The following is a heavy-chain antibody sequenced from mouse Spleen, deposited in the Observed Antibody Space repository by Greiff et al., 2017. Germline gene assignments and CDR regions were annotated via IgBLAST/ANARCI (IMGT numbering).Heavy chain of an antibody. CDR2: IWTGGST. D-gene: IGHD2-10*01. CDR1: GFSLTSYG. J-gene: IGHJ3*01. V-gene: IGHV2-5-1*01. Sequence: VKLMESGPSLVQPSQSLSITCTVSGFSLTSYGVHWVRQSPGKGLEWLGVIWTGGSTDYNAAFMSRLSITKDNSKSQVFFKMNSLQADDTAIYYCAKQDLLWCFAYWGQGTLVTVSA. CDR3: AKQDLLWCFAY.